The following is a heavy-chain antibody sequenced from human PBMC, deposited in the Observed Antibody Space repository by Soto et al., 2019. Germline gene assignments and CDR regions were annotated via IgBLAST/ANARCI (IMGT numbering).Heavy chain of an antibody. V-gene: IGHV4-59*01. CDR3: AKVGRIAAAGTWFDP. CDR1: AGSISGYY. J-gene: IGHJ5*02. Sequence: PSETLSLTCTVSAGSISGYYWSWIRQPPGKELELIAYIHYSGSTYYNPSLKSRVTISIDTSKNQFSLQLSSGNAADTAVYYCAKVGRIAAAGTWFDPWGQGTLVTVSS. CDR2: IHYSGST. D-gene: IGHD6-13*01.